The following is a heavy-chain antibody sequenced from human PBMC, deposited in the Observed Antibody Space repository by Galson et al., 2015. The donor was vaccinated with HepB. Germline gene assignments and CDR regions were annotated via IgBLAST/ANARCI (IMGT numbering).Heavy chain of an antibody. CDR1: GFTFSSYA. J-gene: IGHJ3*02. CDR2: ISRSGRSS. CDR3: AKGGGGGAFDI. Sequence: SLRLSCAASGFTFSSYAMSWVRQAPGKGLEWVSAISRSGRSSYYADSVKGRFTISRDNSENTLYLQVNSLSADDTAVYYCAKGGGGGAFDIWGRGTMVTVSS. V-gene: IGHV3-23*01.